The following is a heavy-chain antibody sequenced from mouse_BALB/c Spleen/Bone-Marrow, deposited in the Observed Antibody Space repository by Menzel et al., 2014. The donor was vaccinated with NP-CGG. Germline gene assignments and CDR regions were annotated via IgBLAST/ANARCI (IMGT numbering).Heavy chain of an antibody. CDR3: ARGNYGAWFTH. D-gene: IGHD2-1*01. Sequence: VKLQESGPGLVQPSQSLSITCTVSGFSLTKHGVHWIRQSPGKGLEWLGVIRGGGSTDYNAAFISRLSISKDNSKSQVVFKMNSLEVNDRAMYYWARGNYGAWFTHWGQGTLVTVSA. CDR2: IRGGGST. J-gene: IGHJ3*01. V-gene: IGHV2-2*02. CDR1: GFSLTKHG.